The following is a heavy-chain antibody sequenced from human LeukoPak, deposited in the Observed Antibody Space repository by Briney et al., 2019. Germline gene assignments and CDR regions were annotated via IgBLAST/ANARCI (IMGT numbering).Heavy chain of an antibody. CDR2: IYHSGST. CDR3: ARVHNKESKYYYYYMNV. Sequence: SETLSLTCTVSGYSISSGYYWCWIRQPPVKGLELIGSIYHSGSTYYNPSLKSRVTISVDTSKNQFSLKLSSVTAADTAVYYCARVHNKESKYYYYYMNVWSKGTTVTVSS. CDR1: GYSISSGYY. J-gene: IGHJ6*03. D-gene: IGHD5-24*01. V-gene: IGHV4-38-2*02.